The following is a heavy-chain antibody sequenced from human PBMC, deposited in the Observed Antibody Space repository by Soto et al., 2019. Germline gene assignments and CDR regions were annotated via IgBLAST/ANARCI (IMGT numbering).Heavy chain of an antibody. D-gene: IGHD6-13*01. CDR2: IYYSGST. J-gene: IGHJ4*02. CDR1: GGSVSSGSYY. V-gene: IGHV4-61*01. CDR3: ARSQLLWSIAAAGSGIDY. Sequence: KPSETLSLTCTVSGGSVSSGSYYWSWIRQPPGKGLEWIGYIYYSGSTNYNPSLKSRVTISVDTSKNQFSLKLSSVTAADTAVYYCARSQLLWSIAAAGSGIDYWGQGTLVTVSS.